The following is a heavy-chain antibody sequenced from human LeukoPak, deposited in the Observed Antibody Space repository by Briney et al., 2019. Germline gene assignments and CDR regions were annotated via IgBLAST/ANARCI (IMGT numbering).Heavy chain of an antibody. CDR3: ARELYDYSPLHF. CDR1: GYTFTGYY. CDR2: INPNSGGT. Sequence: ASVKVSCKASGYTFTGYYMHWVRQAPGQGLEWMGWINPNSGGTNYAQKFQGRVTMTRDTSTNTVYMELSSLRSEDTAVYYCARELYDYSPLHFWGQGTLVTVSS. J-gene: IGHJ4*02. D-gene: IGHD4-11*01. V-gene: IGHV1-2*02.